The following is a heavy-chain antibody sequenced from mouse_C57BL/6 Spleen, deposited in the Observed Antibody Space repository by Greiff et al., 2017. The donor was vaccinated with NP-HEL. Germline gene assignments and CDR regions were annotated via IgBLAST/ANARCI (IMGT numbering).Heavy chain of an antibody. CDR2: INPYNGDT. J-gene: IGHJ4*01. V-gene: IGHV1-37*01. CDR3: AREGLRRIYYAMDY. Sequence: EVKLVESGPELVKPGASVKLSCKASGYSFTGYFMNWVKQSHGQSLEWIGRINPYNGDTFYNQKFKGKATLTVDKSSSTAHMELLSLTSEDFAVYDCAREGLRRIYYAMDYWGQGTSVTVSS. D-gene: IGHD2-4*01. CDR1: GYSFTGYF.